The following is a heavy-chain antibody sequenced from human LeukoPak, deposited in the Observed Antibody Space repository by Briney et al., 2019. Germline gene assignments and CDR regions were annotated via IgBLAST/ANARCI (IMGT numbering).Heavy chain of an antibody. V-gene: IGHV1-18*01. J-gene: IGHJ3*02. CDR3: ARDLRITMIVVVTDDAFDI. D-gene: IGHD3-22*01. CDR2: FSAYIGNT. Sequence: ASVKVSCKASGSTFTSYGISWVRQAPGQRLGWMGWFSAYIGNTNYAQKLQGRVTMTTDTSTSTAYMELRSLRSDHTAVYYCARDLRITMIVVVTDDAFDIWGQGTMVTVSS. CDR1: GSTFTSYG.